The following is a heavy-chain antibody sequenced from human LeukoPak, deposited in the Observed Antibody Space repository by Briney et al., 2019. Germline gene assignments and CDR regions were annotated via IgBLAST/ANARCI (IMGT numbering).Heavy chain of an antibody. CDR3: ARDSRNDFDFQH. CDR2: IYRSGIT. D-gene: IGHD2-21*02. Sequence: SETLSLTCTVSGGSISSYYRTWIRQSPGKGLEWIGYIYRSGITNYNPSLKSRVTISVDTSNNQFSLKLSSVTAADTAVYYCARDSRNDFDFQHWGQGTLVTVSS. J-gene: IGHJ1*01. CDR1: GGSISSYY. V-gene: IGHV4-59*01.